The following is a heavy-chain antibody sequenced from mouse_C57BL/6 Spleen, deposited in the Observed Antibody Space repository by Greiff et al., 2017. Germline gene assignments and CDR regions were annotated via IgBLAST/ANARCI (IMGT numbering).Heavy chain of an antibody. Sequence: VQLQQSGAELVRPGASVTLSCKASGYTFTDYEMHWVKQTPVHGLEWIGAIDPETGGTAYNQKFTGKGILTADKSSSTAYMELRGLTSRDSAVYYCTRSYGSSPRYFDVWGTGTTVTVSS. CDR1: GYTFTDYE. D-gene: IGHD1-1*01. CDR2: IDPETGGT. J-gene: IGHJ1*03. V-gene: IGHV1-15*01. CDR3: TRSYGSSPRYFDV.